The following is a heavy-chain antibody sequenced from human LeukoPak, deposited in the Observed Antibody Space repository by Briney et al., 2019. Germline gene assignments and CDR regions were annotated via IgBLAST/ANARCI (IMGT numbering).Heavy chain of an antibody. CDR1: GGSISGYY. V-gene: IGHV4-59*01. CDR2: VHYSGGT. Sequence: PSKTLSLTCTVSGGSISGYYWSWIRQPPGRGLEWFGYVHYSGGTNYNPSLKSRVTISVDTSKNQFSLRLSSVTAADTAVYYCARGVRSMDVWGQGTTVIVSS. D-gene: IGHD3-10*01. J-gene: IGHJ6*02. CDR3: ARGVRSMDV.